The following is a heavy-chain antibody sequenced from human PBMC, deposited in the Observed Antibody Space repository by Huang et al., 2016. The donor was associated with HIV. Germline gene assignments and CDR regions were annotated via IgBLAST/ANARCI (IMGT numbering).Heavy chain of an antibody. V-gene: IGHV4-34*01. J-gene: IGHJ5*02. D-gene: IGHD3-16*01. CDR3: AREVMISFGGPFDP. CDR1: GGPFSGYS. Sequence: QVQLQQWGAGLLKPSETLSLTCAVYGGPFSGYSWNWIRQSPGKGLEWIGQINHSGSTDYNPSLKSRVTISIDTSKNQFSLKLNSVTAADTAIYYCAREVMISFGGPFDPWGHGNLVTVSS. CDR2: INHSGST.